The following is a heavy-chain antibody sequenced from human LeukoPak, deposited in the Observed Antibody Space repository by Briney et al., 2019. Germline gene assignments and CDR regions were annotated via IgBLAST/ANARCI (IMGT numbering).Heavy chain of an antibody. J-gene: IGHJ4*02. Sequence: RSGGSLRLSCAASGFTFSYFWMHWFRQTPGKGLVWVSCTNTDGSYSSYADSVKGRFTISRDNVRNTLYLQMSSLRAEDSAVYYCARDFDGPRASDYWGQGISVTVSS. CDR3: ARDFDGPRASDY. V-gene: IGHV3-74*01. CDR1: GFTFSYFW. D-gene: IGHD4-17*01. CDR2: TNTDGSYS.